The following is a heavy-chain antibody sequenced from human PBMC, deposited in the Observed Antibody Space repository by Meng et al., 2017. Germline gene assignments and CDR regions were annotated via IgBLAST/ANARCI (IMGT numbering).Heavy chain of an antibody. V-gene: IGHV4-59*01. Sequence: AQPPEAGPGRVKPSETLSLTCTVSGGSISSYYWSWIRQPPGKGLEWIGYIYYSGSTNYNPSLKSRVTISVDTSKNQFSLKLSSVTAADTAVYYCARGYDFWSGQYYFDYWGQGTLVTVSS. CDR1: GGSISSYY. J-gene: IGHJ4*02. D-gene: IGHD3-3*01. CDR3: ARGYDFWSGQYYFDY. CDR2: IYYSGST.